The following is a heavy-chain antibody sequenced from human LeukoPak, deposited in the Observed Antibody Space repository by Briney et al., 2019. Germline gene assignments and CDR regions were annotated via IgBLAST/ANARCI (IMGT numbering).Heavy chain of an antibody. D-gene: IGHD3-10*01. CDR1: GGSFNDYY. J-gene: IGHJ4*02. Sequence: SETLSLTCTVYGGSFNDYYWNWLRQPPGKGLEWIGKISHSGSTNYNPSLKSRVTISLDTSKNQFSLKLSSVTAAHTAVYYCARDFGEPSHSFDYWGQGTLVTVSS. V-gene: IGHV4-34*01. CDR3: ARDFGEPSHSFDY. CDR2: ISHSGST.